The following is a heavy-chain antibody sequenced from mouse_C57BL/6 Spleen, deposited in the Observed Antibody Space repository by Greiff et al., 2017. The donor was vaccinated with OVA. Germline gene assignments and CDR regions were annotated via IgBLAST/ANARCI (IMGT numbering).Heavy chain of an antibody. Sequence: QVQLKQPGAELVKPGASVKLSCKASGYTFTSYWMHWVKQRPGQGLEWIGMIHPNSGSTNYNEKFKSKATLTVDKSSSTAYMQLSSLTSEDSAVYYCAREAGTGWFAYWGQGTLVTVSA. CDR3: AREAGTGWFAY. D-gene: IGHD4-1*01. V-gene: IGHV1-64*01. CDR1: GYTFTSYW. CDR2: IHPNSGST. J-gene: IGHJ3*01.